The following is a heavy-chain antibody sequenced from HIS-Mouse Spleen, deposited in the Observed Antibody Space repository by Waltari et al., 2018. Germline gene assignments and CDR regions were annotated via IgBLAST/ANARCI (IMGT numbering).Heavy chain of an antibody. CDR2: IYYSGST. V-gene: IGHV4-39*07. CDR3: AREIPYSSSWYDWYFDL. J-gene: IGHJ2*01. Sequence: QLQLQESGPGLVKPSETLSLTCTVPGGPISSSSYSRGWIRQPPGKGLEWIGSIYYSGSTYYNPSLKSRVTISVDTSKNQFSLKLSSVTAADTAVYYCAREIPYSSSWYDWYFDLWGRGTLVTVSS. D-gene: IGHD6-13*01. CDR1: GGPISSSSYS.